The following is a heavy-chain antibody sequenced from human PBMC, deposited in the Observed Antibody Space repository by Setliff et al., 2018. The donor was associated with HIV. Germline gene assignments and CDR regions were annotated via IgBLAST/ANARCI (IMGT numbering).Heavy chain of an antibody. CDR1: GASITSSY. CDR3: ARFARDPTD. V-gene: IGHV4-59*08. J-gene: IGHJ4*02. CDR2: IYYSGDS. Sequence: ASETLSLTCTVSGASITSSYWTWIRQSPGRGLEYLGYIYYSGDSNYSPSLKSRLSMSLDASTSQFSLRLNSLTAADTAMYYCARFARDPTDWGRGILVTVPQ.